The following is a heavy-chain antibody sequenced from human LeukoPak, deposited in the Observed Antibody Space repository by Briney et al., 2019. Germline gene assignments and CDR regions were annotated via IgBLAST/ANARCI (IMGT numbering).Heavy chain of an antibody. J-gene: IGHJ4*02. CDR3: ARHESQWTTDY. Sequence: SETLSLTCTVSGGSISSSSYYWGWIRQPPGKGLEWIGSIHYSGSTYYNPSLKSRVTISVDTSKNQFSLKLSSVTAADTAVHYCARHESQWTTDYWGQGTLVTVSS. CDR1: GGSISSSSYY. D-gene: IGHD6-19*01. V-gene: IGHV4-39*01. CDR2: IHYSGST.